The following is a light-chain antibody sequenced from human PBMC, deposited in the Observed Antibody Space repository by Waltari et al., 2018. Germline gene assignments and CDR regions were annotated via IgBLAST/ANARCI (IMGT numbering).Light chain of an antibody. Sequence: QSALTQPAPVSGPPGQPTTISCPGSTSDNGGYDTAPWYQQHPYQATTLIIHDVRGRPSGVSSRFSCCKSGNTASLVISGLQTEDEADYYCSSYTSGDTLGVVFGGGTRLTVL. CDR2: DVR. V-gene: IGLV2-14*03. CDR1: TSDNGGYDT. CDR3: SSYTSGDTLGVV. J-gene: IGLJ3*02.